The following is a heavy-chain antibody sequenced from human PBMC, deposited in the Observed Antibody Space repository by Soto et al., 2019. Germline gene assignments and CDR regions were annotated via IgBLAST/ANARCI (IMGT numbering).Heavy chain of an antibody. CDR1: GFTFSVHS. J-gene: IGHJ6*02. V-gene: IGHV3-48*02. CDR3: ARDCDIYCGMDV. Sequence: GGSLRLSCAASGFTFSVHSMNWVRRAPGKGLEWVSYISSTSSARYYADSVRGRLTISRDNVKYSLYLQMNSLTDEDTAVYYCARDCDIYCGMDVCGPGTTLTV. CDR2: ISSTSSAR. D-gene: IGHD3-9*01.